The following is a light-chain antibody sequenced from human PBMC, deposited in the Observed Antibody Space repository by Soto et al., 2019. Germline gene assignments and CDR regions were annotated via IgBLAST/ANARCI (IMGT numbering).Light chain of an antibody. Sequence: EKVWTQDPFTPSLSHRQRATLSCMASQSVSSSYLAWYQQKPGQAPRLLIYGASSRATGIPDRFSGSGSGTDFTLTISRLEPEDFAVYYCQQYGSSPGTFGQGTKVDIK. CDR2: GAS. V-gene: IGKV3-20*01. CDR1: QSVSSSY. J-gene: IGKJ1*01. CDR3: QQYGSSPGT.